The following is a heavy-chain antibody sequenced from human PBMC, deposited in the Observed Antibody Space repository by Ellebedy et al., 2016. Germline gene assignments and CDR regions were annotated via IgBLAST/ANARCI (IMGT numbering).Heavy chain of an antibody. Sequence: GSLRLSXAVYGGSFSGYYWSWIRQPPGKGLEWIGEINHSGSTNYNPSLKSRVTISVDTSKNQFSLKLSSVTAADTAVYYCARGGYSYGYNWFDPWGQGTLVTVSS. D-gene: IGHD5-18*01. V-gene: IGHV4-34*01. CDR1: GGSFSGYY. J-gene: IGHJ5*02. CDR3: ARGGYSYGYNWFDP. CDR2: INHSGST.